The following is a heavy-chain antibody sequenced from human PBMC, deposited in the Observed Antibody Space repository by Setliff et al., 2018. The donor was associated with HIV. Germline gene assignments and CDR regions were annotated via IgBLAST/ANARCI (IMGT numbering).Heavy chain of an antibody. Sequence: TLSLTCTISGGSISSYYWSWIRQPPGKGLEWIGYISYSGSTNYNPSLKSRVTISVDKSKNQFSLKLSSVTAADTAVYYCARGPYYFDSSNYFDLYHFDYWGQGTLVTVSS. CDR1: GGSISSYY. J-gene: IGHJ4*02. D-gene: IGHD3-22*01. CDR2: ISYSGST. CDR3: ARGPYYFDSSNYFDLYHFDY. V-gene: IGHV4-59*01.